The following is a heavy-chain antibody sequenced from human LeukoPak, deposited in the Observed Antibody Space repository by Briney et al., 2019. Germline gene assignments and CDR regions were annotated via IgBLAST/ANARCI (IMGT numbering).Heavy chain of an antibody. CDR2: IIPIFGTA. Sequence: SVKVSRKASGGTCSSYAISWVRQPPAKGLEWMGGIIPIFGTANYAQKFQGRVTITADESTSTAYMELSSLRSEDTAVYYCAREGWVQLWNGILGYWGQGTLVTVSS. CDR1: GGTCSSYA. J-gene: IGHJ4*02. CDR3: AREGWVQLWNGILGY. V-gene: IGHV1-69*13. D-gene: IGHD5-18*01.